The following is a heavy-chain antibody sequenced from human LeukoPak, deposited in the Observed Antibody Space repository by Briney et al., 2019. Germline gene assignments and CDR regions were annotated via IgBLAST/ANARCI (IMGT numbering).Heavy chain of an antibody. CDR3: ATDTGSQARGVYGV. CDR1: GFPFEDYG. V-gene: IGHV3-20*04. J-gene: IGHJ3*01. CDR2: INWNGGST. Sequence: GGSLRLSCAASGFPFEDYGMAWVRQAPGKGLEWVSGINWNGGSTDYADSVKGRFTMSRDTAKNSVDLQMNRLRVEDTALYYCATDTGSQARGVYGVWGQGTMVTVSS. D-gene: IGHD3-10*01.